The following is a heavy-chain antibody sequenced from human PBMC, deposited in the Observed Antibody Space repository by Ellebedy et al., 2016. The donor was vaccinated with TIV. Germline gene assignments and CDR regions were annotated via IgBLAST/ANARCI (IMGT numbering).Heavy chain of an antibody. CDR3: APDLYSGWYFDY. CDR1: GFPLTTIAMC. V-gene: IGHV2-70*11. D-gene: IGHD6-19*01. CDR2: FAWDDDK. J-gene: IGHJ4*02. Sequence: SGPTLVKPTQTLPLTCTFSGFPLTTIAMCVSWIRQPPGNALEWLARFAWDDDKYYSTSLKTRLTISKDTSKNQVVLTMTNMDPVDTATYYCAPDLYSGWYFDYWGQGTLVTVSS.